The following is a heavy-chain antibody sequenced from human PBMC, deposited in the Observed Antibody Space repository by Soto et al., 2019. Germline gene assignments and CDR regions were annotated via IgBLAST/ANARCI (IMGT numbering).Heavy chain of an antibody. J-gene: IGHJ6*04. Sequence: EVELVESGGGLVQPGRPLRLSCAASGFIFADYAMHWVRQVPGKGLAWVSGIGGKGGAIDYGASVKGRFTISRDNAKKSLYLQMNSLEPEDTALYYCAKDSSLIPGAGKVLDVWGKGTTVTVSS. V-gene: IGHV3-9*01. CDR1: GFIFADYA. D-gene: IGHD6-13*01. CDR2: IGGKGGAI. CDR3: AKDSSLIPGAGKVLDV.